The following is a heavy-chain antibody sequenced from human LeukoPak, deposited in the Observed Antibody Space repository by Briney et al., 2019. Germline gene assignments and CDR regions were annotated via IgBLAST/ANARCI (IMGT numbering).Heavy chain of an antibody. CDR3: ASSSTVIDY. CDR2: ISSNGGST. D-gene: IGHD2-2*01. CDR1: GFTFSSYA. V-gene: IGHV3-64*01. J-gene: IGHJ4*02. Sequence: QSGGSLRLSCAASGFTFSSYAKHWVRQAPGEGLESVSAISSNGGSTYYANSVKGRFTISRDNSKNTLYLQMGSLRAEDMAVYYCASSSTVIDYWGQGTLVTVSS.